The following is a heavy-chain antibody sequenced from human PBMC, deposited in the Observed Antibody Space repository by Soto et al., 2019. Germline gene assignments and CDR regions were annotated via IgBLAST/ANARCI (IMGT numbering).Heavy chain of an antibody. Sequence: PSETLSLTCTVSGGSISSYYWSWIRQPPGKGLEWIGYIYYSGSTNYNPSLKSRVTISVDTSKNQFSPKLSSVTAADTAVYYCASTLITMVRGYYFDYWGQGTLVTVSS. V-gene: IGHV4-59*01. D-gene: IGHD3-10*01. CDR1: GGSISSYY. CDR3: ASTLITMVRGYYFDY. CDR2: IYYSGST. J-gene: IGHJ4*02.